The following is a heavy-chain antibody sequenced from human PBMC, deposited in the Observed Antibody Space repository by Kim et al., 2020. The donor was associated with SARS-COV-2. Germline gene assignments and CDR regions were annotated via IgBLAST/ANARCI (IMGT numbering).Heavy chain of an antibody. J-gene: IGHJ4*02. CDR3: ARALGITMVQGIGDY. V-gene: IGHV1-3*01. CDR1: GYTFTSYA. D-gene: IGHD3-10*01. Sequence: ASVKVSCKASGYTFTSYAMHWVRQAPGQRLEWMGWINAGNGNTKYSQKFQGRVTITRDTSASTAYMELSSLRSEDTAVYYCARALGITMVQGIGDYWGQGTLVTVSS. CDR2: INAGNGNT.